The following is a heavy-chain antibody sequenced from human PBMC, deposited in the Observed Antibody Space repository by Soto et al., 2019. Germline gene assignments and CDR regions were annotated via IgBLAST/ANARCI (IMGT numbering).Heavy chain of an antibody. CDR2: ISGSGGST. J-gene: IGHJ4*02. D-gene: IGHD3-3*01. CDR1: GFTFSSYA. V-gene: IGHV3-23*01. CDR3: AKGTGLTIFGVVIIPVDY. Sequence: GGSLRLSCAASGFTFSSYAMSWVRQAPGKGLEWVSAISGSGGSTYYADSVKGRFTISRDNSKNTLYLQMNSLRAEDTAVYYCAKGTGLTIFGVVIIPVDYWGQGTLVTVSS.